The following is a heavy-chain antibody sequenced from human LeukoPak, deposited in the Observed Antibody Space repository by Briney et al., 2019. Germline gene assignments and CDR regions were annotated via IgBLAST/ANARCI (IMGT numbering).Heavy chain of an antibody. CDR3: ARTNRGYYYYMDV. Sequence: TGGSLRLSCAASGFTFDDYGMTWVRQAPGKGLEWVSGMNWNGGSTGYADSVKGRFTIFRDNAKNSLYLQMNSLRAEDTALYYCARTNRGYYYYMDVWGKGTTVTVSS. D-gene: IGHD3-10*01. J-gene: IGHJ6*03. CDR2: MNWNGGST. V-gene: IGHV3-20*04. CDR1: GFTFDDYG.